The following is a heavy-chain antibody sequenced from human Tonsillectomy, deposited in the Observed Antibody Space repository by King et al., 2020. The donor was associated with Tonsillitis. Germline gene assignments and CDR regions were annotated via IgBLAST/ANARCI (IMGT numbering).Heavy chain of an antibody. J-gene: IGHJ4*02. CDR1: GGSVSSGSYY. CDR3: ARVSGYNPLYYFDY. V-gene: IGHV4-61*01. CDR2: IYYSGST. Sequence: QLQESGPGLVKPSETLSLTCTVSGGSVSSGSYYWSWIRQHPGKGLEWIGYIYYSGSTNYNPSLKSRVTISVDTSKNQFSLKLSSVTAADTAVYYCARVSGYNPLYYFDYWGQGTLVTVSS. D-gene: IGHD5-24*01.